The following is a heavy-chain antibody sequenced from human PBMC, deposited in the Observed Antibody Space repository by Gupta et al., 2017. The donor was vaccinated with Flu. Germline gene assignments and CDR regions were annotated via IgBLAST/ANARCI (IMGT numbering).Heavy chain of an antibody. CDR3: ARDPGWYLDY. V-gene: IGHV3-48*03. D-gene: IGHD6-19*01. J-gene: IGHJ4*02. CDR1: GFPFSLYE. Sequence: EVQLVESGGGLVQPGGSLRLSCAASGFPFSLYEMNWVRQAPGKGLEWISYIGSSGNNIYYADSVKGRFTISRDNAKNSLYLQMNSLRGEDTAVYYCARDPGWYLDYWGQGTLVTVSS. CDR2: IGSSGNNI.